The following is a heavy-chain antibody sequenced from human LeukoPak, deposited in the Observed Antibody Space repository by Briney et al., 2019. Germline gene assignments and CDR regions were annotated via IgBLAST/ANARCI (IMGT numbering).Heavy chain of an antibody. CDR3: AREDGGSYYMYGMDV. Sequence: SETLSLTCTVSGGSISSGGYYWSWIRQRPGKGLEWIGYIYYSGSTYYNPSLKSRVTISVDTSKNQFSLRLSSVTAADTAVYYCAREDGGSYYMYGMDVWGQGTTVTVSS. V-gene: IGHV4-31*03. D-gene: IGHD5-24*01. J-gene: IGHJ6*02. CDR1: GGSISSGGYY. CDR2: IYYSGST.